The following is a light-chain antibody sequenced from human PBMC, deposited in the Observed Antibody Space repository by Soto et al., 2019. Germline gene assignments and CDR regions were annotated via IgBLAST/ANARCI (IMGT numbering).Light chain of an antibody. V-gene: IGKV3-20*01. Sequence: VLTQTPGTLSLSTGERATLSCRASQSVSSSYLAWYQQKPGQSPRLLIYGASNRASGISDRFSGSGSGTDFTLTIYRLEPEDFAVYYCQQYDSSPWTFGQGTKVDIK. CDR2: GAS. CDR1: QSVSSSY. J-gene: IGKJ1*01. CDR3: QQYDSSPWT.